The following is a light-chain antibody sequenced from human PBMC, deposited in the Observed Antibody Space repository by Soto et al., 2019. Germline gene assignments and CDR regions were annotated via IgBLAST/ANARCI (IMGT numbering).Light chain of an antibody. CDR3: QKYNSAPLIT. V-gene: IGKV1-27*01. CDR2: AAS. CDR1: QGISNY. Sequence: DIQMTQSPSSLSASVGDRVTITCRASQGISNYLAWYQQKTGKVPKLLIYAASTLQSGVPSRFSGSGSGTGFTLTISSLQPEDVATYYCQKYNSAPLITFGQGTKVEIK. J-gene: IGKJ1*01.